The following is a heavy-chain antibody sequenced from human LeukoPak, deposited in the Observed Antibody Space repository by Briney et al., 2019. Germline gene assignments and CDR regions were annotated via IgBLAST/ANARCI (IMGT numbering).Heavy chain of an antibody. J-gene: IGHJ4*02. CDR3: ARDYGGAYFDY. V-gene: IGHV3-74*01. Sequence: GGSLRLSCAAPGFTFSSYWMHWVRQAPGKGLVWVSRINSDGSSTSYADSVKGRFTISRDNAKNTLYLQMNSLRAEDTAVYYCARDYGGAYFDYWGQGTLVTVSS. CDR2: INSDGSST. CDR1: GFTFSSYW. D-gene: IGHD4-23*01.